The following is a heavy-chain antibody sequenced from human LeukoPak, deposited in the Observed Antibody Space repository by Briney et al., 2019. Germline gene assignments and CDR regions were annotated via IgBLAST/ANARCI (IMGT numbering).Heavy chain of an antibody. V-gene: IGHV3-74*01. CDR1: GFTFSSYW. CDR3: ARDRHTAMSY. CDR2: INSDGSST. J-gene: IGHJ4*02. D-gene: IGHD5-18*01. Sequence: GGSLRLSCAASGFTFSSYWMHWVRQAPWKGLVWVSRINSDGSSTSYADSVKGRFTISRDNAKNTLYLRMNSLRAEDTAVYYCARDRHTAMSYWGQGTLVTVSS.